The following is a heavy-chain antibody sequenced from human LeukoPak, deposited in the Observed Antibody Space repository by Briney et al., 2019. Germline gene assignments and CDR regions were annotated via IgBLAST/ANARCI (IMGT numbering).Heavy chain of an antibody. CDR1: GGSISIYY. V-gene: IGHV4-59*01. Sequence: PSETLSLTCTVSGGSISIYYWSWIRQPPGKGLEWLGYAYNSGSTDYNPSLKSRVTISADTSKNQFSLKLSSVTAADTAVYYCVRDRELFYWGQGTLVTVSS. CDR2: AYNSGST. D-gene: IGHD1-7*01. J-gene: IGHJ4*02. CDR3: VRDRELFY.